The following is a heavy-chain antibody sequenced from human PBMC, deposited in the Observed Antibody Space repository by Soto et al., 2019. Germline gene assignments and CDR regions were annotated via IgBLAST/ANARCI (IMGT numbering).Heavy chain of an antibody. V-gene: IGHV3-30-3*01. J-gene: IGHJ5*02. D-gene: IGHD3-10*01. Sequence: GGSLRLSCAASGFTFSILAMGWVRQAPGKGLEWVAVISYDGSNKYYADSVKGRFTISRDNSKNTLYLQMNSLRAEDTAVYYCARPAWTSYYYGSGSPDWFDPWGQGTLVTVSS. CDR3: ARPAWTSYYYGSGSPDWFDP. CDR2: ISYDGSNK. CDR1: GFTFSILA.